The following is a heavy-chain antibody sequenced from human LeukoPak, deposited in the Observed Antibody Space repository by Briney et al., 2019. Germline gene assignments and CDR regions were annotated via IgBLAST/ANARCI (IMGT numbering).Heavy chain of an antibody. J-gene: IGHJ4*02. V-gene: IGHV1-2*02. Sequence: ASVKVSCKTSGYTFTDYYFYWLRQAPGQGLEWMAWIYPNSGATRYAQKFQGRITVTRDTSISIAYMELRTLTPDDTAVYYCARDGDAVMVDFDYWGQGTLVTVSS. D-gene: IGHD5-18*01. CDR3: ARDGDAVMVDFDY. CDR1: GYTFTDYY. CDR2: IYPNSGAT.